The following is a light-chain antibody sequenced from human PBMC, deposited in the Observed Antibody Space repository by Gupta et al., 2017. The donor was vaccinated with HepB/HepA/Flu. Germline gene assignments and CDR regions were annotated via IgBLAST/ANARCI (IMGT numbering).Light chain of an antibody. CDR1: QSILYRSNNKNS. J-gene: IGKJ3*01. CDR2: WTS. Sequence: DIVMTHSPDSLDVSLGARATINCKSSQSILYRSNNKNSLAWYQQKPGQPPKLLIYWTSTRESGVPDRFSGSGSGTDFTLTISTLQAEDVAVYYCQQYYDIPFTFGPGTKVDVK. CDR3: QQYYDIPFT. V-gene: IGKV4-1*01.